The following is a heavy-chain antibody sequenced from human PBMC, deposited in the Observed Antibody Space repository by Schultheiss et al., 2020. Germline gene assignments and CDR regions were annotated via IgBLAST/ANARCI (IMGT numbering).Heavy chain of an antibody. CDR3: ARGGPLGELERPLGY. CDR1: GYTFTRFH. CDR2: ISAYNGNT. Sequence: ASVKVSVQASGYTFTRFHLCWVRQAPGQGLEWMGWISAYNGNTNYAQKLQGRVTMTTDTSTSTAYMELRSLRSDDTAVYYCARGGPLGELERPLGYWGQGTLVNGSS. D-gene: IGHD1-1*01. J-gene: IGHJ4*02. V-gene: IGHV1-18*01.